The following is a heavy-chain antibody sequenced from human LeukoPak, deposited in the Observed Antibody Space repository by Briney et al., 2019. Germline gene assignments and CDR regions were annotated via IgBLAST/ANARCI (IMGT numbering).Heavy chain of an antibody. J-gene: IGHJ3*02. D-gene: IGHD5-24*01. CDR2: IYHSGST. CDR1: GYSISSGYY. CDR3: ARDGYNLWAFDI. V-gene: IGHV4-38-2*02. Sequence: PSETLSLTCTVCGYSISSGYYWGWIRQPPGKGLEWIGSIYHSGSTYYNPSLKSRVTISVDTSKNQFSLKLSSVTAADTAVYYCARDGYNLWAFDIWGQGTMVTVSS.